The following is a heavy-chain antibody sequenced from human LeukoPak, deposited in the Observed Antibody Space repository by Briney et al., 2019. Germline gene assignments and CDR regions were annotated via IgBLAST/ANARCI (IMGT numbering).Heavy chain of an antibody. CDR3: AINGGGDSGYGNFDY. D-gene: IGHD5-12*01. CDR2: INWNSDSI. Sequence: GRSLRLSCAVSGFTFYDYAMHWVRQVPGKGLEWGSGINWNSDSIGYADSVKGRFTTSRDNAKNSLYLQMNSLRAEDTAFYYCAINGGGDSGYGNFDYWGQGTLVTVSS. J-gene: IGHJ4*02. CDR1: GFTFYDYA. V-gene: IGHV3-9*01.